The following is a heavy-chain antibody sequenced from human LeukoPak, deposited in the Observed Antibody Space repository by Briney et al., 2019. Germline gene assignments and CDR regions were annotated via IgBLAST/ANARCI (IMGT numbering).Heavy chain of an antibody. V-gene: IGHV4-39*07. CDR3: AVQNPTPVASGWFDP. Sequence: NASETLSLTCTVSGGSISSSSYYWGWIRQPPGKGLEWIGSIYYSGSTYYNPSLKSRVTISVDTSKNQFSLKLSSVTAADTAVYYCAVQNPTPVASGWFDPWGQGTLVTVSS. CDR2: IYYSGST. CDR1: GGSISSSSYY. J-gene: IGHJ5*02.